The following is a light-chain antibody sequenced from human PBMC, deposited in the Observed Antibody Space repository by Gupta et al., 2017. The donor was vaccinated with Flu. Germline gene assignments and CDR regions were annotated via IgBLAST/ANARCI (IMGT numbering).Light chain of an antibody. CDR2: DAS. V-gene: IGKV3-11*01. CDR3: QQSNDWLYS. Sequence: EIVLTQSPATLSLSPGERATLSCRASLSASCSLAWYQQKPGRAPRLLDNDASNRATGIPARFSASGAGTDFTLTISNLEPEDVAYYYCQQSNDWLYSFGQGTKVEIK. CDR1: LSASCS. J-gene: IGKJ2*03.